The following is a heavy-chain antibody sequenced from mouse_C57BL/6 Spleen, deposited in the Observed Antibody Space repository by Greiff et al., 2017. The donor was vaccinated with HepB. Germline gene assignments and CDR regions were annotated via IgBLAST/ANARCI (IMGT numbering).Heavy chain of an antibody. Sequence: QVQLQQSGAELVRPGASVTLSCKASGYTFTDYEMHWVKQTPGHGLEWIGAIDPETGGTAYNQKFKGKAILTADKSSSTAYMELRSLTSEDSAVYYGTNSMVLGFDIDYWGQGTTLTVSS. D-gene: IGHD1-1*02. V-gene: IGHV1-15*01. CDR2: IDPETGGT. CDR1: GYTFTDYE. J-gene: IGHJ2*01. CDR3: TNSMVLGFDIDY.